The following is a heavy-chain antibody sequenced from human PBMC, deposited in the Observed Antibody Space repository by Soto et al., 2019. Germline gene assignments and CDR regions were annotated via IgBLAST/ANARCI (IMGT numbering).Heavy chain of an antibody. Sequence: GGSLRLSCAASGFTFSSYGMHWVRQAPGKGLEWVAVISYGGSNKYYADSVKGRFTISRDNSKNTLYLQMNSLRAEDTAIYYCTTDSYITSIIVRFDYWGHGTLVTVSS. V-gene: IGHV3-30*03. D-gene: IGHD3-22*01. J-gene: IGHJ4*01. CDR1: GFTFSSYG. CDR2: ISYGGSNK. CDR3: TTDSYITSIIVRFDY.